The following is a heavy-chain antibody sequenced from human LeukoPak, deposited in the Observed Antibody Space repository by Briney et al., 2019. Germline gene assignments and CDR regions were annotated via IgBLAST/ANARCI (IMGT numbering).Heavy chain of an antibody. J-gene: IGHJ3*02. CDR1: GFTFSSYS. CDR2: ISSSSSYI. D-gene: IGHD6-13*01. V-gene: IGHV3-21*01. CDR3: ARYGSSDAFDI. Sequence: NPGGSLRLSCAASGFTFSSYSMTWVRQAPGKGLEWVSSISSSSSYIYYADSVKGRFTISRDNAKNSLYLQMNSLRAEDTAVYYCARYGSSDAFDIWGQGTMVTVSS.